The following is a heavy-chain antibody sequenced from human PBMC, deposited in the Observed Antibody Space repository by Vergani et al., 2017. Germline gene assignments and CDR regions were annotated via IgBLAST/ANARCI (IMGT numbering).Heavy chain of an antibody. V-gene: IGHV3-30-3*01. J-gene: IGHJ6*03. CDR2: ISYDGSNK. Sequence: VQLLESGGGLVQPGRSLRLSCAASGFTFSSYAMHWVRQAPGKGLEWVAVISYDGSNKYYADSVKGRFTISRDNSKNTLYLQMNSLRAEDTAVYYCARAQTPYYYYYYYMDVWGKGTTVTVSS. CDR1: GFTFSSYA. CDR3: ARAQTPYYYYYYYMDV.